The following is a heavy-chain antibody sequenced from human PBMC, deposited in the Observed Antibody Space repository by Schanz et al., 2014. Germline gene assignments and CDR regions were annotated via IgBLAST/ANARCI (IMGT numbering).Heavy chain of an antibody. V-gene: IGHV4-59*08. CDR2: IHYSRGT. CDR3: ARVGRNSYGFTSRFDA. CDR1: GGSISGYY. Sequence: QVQLQESGPGLVKPSETLSLTCAVSGGSISGYYWSWIRQPPGKGLEWIAFIHYSRGTNYNPSLKGRVTISVDTPKNEFSLRVASVTAADTAVYYCARVGRNSYGFTSRFDAWGQGTLVTVSS. J-gene: IGHJ5*02. D-gene: IGHD3-16*01.